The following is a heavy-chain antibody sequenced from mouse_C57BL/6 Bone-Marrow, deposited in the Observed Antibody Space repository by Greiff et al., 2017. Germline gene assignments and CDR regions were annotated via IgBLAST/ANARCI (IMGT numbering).Heavy chain of an antibody. Sequence: VQLQQPGAELVKPGASVKLSCKASGYTFTSYWMHWVKQRPGQGLEWIGMIHPNSGSTNYNEKFKSKATLTVDKSSSTAYMQLSSLTSEDSAVYYCARFDGYLFNYAMDYWGQGTSVTVSS. CDR3: ARFDGYLFNYAMDY. D-gene: IGHD2-3*01. CDR2: IHPNSGST. V-gene: IGHV1-64*01. J-gene: IGHJ4*01. CDR1: GYTFTSYW.